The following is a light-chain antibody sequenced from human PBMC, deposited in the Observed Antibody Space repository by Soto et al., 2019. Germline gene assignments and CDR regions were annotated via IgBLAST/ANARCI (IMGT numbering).Light chain of an antibody. CDR1: QSVSSLY. CDR2: GAS. J-gene: IGKJ1*01. V-gene: IGKV3-20*01. Sequence: DILLTQSPGTLSLSPGETATPSCRARQSVSSLYLAWFQQKRGQAPRLLIYGASTRATGIPDRSSGSGSGTTFTLTIRSLQPEDFATYYCQQSYSFPRTFGQGTKVDIK. CDR3: QQSYSFPRT.